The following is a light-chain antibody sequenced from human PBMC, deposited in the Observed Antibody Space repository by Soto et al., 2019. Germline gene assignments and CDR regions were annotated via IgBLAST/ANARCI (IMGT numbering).Light chain of an antibody. J-gene: IGLJ2*01. CDR3: SSSGPV. CDR2: DVS. V-gene: IGLV2-14*01. Sequence: QSVLTQPASVSGSPGQSITISCTGTSSDVGGYNYVSWYQQHPGKAPKLMIYDVSNRPSGVSNRFSGSKSGNTASLTISGLQAEDEADYYCSSSGPVFGGGTKLTVL. CDR1: SSDVGGYNY.